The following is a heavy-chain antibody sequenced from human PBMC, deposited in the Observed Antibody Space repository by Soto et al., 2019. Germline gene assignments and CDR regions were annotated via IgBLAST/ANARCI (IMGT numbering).Heavy chain of an antibody. CDR1: GGSFSGYY. Sequence: PSETLSLTCAVYGGSFSGYYWNWIRQPPGKGLEWIGEINHSGSTNYNPSLKSRVTILVDTSKNQFSLKLSSVTAADTAVYYCARPNSVLTEYFQHWGQGTLVTVSS. J-gene: IGHJ1*01. CDR3: ARPNSVLTEYFQH. CDR2: INHSGST. V-gene: IGHV4-34*01.